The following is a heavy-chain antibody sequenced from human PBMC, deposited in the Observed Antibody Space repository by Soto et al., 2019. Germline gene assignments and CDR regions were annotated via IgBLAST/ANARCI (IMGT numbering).Heavy chain of an antibody. D-gene: IGHD6-19*01. CDR1: GYTFTSYG. Sequence: QVQLVQSGAEVKKPGASVKVSCKASGYTFTSYGISWVRQAPGQGLEWMGWISAYNGNTNYAQKLKGRVTMTTEPSTSTAYTELRSPRSDDTAVYHCARQDSGWYPHYHYYYGMDVWGQGTTVTVSS. V-gene: IGHV1-18*01. J-gene: IGHJ6*02. CDR2: ISAYNGNT. CDR3: ARQDSGWYPHYHYYYGMDV.